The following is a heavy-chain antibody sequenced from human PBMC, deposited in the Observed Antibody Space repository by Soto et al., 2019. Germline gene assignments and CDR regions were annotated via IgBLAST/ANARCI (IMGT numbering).Heavy chain of an antibody. Sequence: EVQLVESGGGLVQPGRSLRLSCAASGFTFDDYAMHWVRQAPGKGLEWVSGISWNSSSIGYADSVKGRFTISRDNAKNALYLQMNSLRAEDTAVYYCAKDRCGWGGSSWSGHSRDCGMAVWGQGTTVTVS. CDR1: GFTFDDYA. V-gene: IGHV3-9*01. CDR3: AKDRCGWGGSSWSGHSRDCGMAV. CDR2: ISWNSSSI. J-gene: IGHJ6*02. D-gene: IGHD6-13*01.